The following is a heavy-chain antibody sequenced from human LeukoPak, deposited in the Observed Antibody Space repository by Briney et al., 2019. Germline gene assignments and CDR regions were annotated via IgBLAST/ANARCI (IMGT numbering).Heavy chain of an antibody. CDR3: AARLSSGWYQTFDY. D-gene: IGHD6-19*01. J-gene: IGHJ4*02. CDR2: FDPEDGET. Sequence: ASVKVSCKVSGYTLTELSMHWVRQAPGKGLEWMGGFDPEDGETIYAQKFQGRVTMTEDTSTDTAYMELGSLRSEDTAVYYCAARLSSGWYQTFDYWGQGTLVTVSS. CDR1: GYTLTELS. V-gene: IGHV1-24*01.